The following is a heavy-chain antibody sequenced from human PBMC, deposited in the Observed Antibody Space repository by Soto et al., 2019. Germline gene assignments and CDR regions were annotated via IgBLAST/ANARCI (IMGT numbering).Heavy chain of an antibody. J-gene: IGHJ4*02. CDR3: ARDRPRRVVPAAVDY. V-gene: IGHV1-2*02. Sequence: ASVKVSCKASGYTFTGYYMHWVRQAPGQGLEWMGWINPNSGGTNYAQKFQGRVTMTRDTSISTAYMELSRLRSDDTAVYYCARDRPRRVVPAAVDYWGQGTLVTAPQ. D-gene: IGHD2-2*01. CDR1: GYTFTGYY. CDR2: INPNSGGT.